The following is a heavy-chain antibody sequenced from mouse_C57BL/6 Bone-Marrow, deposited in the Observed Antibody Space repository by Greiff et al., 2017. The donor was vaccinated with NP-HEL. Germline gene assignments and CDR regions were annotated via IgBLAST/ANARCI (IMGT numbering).Heavy chain of an antibody. J-gene: IGHJ3*01. CDR2: IDPSDSYT. CDR3: ACYDDDRAWFAY. CDR1: GYTFTSYW. Sequence: QVQLQQPGAELVMPGASVKLSCKASGYTFTSYWMHWVKQRPGQGLEWIGEIDPSDSYTNYNQKFKGKSTLTVDKSSSTAYMQLSSLTSEDSAVYYCACYDDDRAWFAYWGQGTLVTVSA. V-gene: IGHV1-69*01. D-gene: IGHD2-4*01.